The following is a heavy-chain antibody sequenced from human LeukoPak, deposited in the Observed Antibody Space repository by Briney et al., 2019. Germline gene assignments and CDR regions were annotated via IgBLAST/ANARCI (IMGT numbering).Heavy chain of an antibody. Sequence: GASVKVSCKASGYTFTSYDINWVRQATGQGLEWMGWMNPNSGNTGYAQKFQGRVTITADESTSTAYMELSSLRSEDTAVYYCADISRYYFDYWGQGTLVTVSS. CDR3: ADISRYYFDY. J-gene: IGHJ4*02. CDR2: MNPNSGNT. V-gene: IGHV1-8*01. D-gene: IGHD3-9*01. CDR1: GYTFTSYD.